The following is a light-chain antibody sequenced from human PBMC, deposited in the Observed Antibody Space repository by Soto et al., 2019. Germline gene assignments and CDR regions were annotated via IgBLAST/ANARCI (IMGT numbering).Light chain of an antibody. CDR3: QHYNSYSEA. Sequence: DIQMTQSPSTLSASVGDRVTITCRASQSVSTWLAWYQQKPGKAPKLLIYKASTLKSGVPSRFSGSGSGTEFTLTISSLQPDDFATYYCQHYNSYSEACGQGTKVEI. CDR1: QSVSTW. CDR2: KAS. J-gene: IGKJ1*01. V-gene: IGKV1-5*03.